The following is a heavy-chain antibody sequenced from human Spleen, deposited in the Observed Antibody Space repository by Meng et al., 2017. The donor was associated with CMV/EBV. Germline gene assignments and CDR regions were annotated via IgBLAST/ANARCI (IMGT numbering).Heavy chain of an antibody. Sequence: GGSLRLSCAASGFTFSSYEMNWVRQAPGKGLEWVSYISSSGSTIYYADSVKGRFTISRDNAKNSLYLQMNSLRVEDTALYYCAKGAGLRFLEWLAYWGQGTLVTVSS. D-gene: IGHD3-3*01. CDR2: ISSSGSTI. V-gene: IGHV3-48*03. CDR1: GFTFSSYE. J-gene: IGHJ4*02. CDR3: AKGAGLRFLEWLAY.